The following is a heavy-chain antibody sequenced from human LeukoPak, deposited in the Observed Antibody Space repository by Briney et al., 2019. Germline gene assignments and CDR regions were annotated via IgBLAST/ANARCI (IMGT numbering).Heavy chain of an antibody. J-gene: IGHJ3*01. CDR2: IQATGTT. V-gene: IGHV4-4*07. CDR1: VGSITNSW. Sequence: SETLSLTCTVSVGSITNSWWIWIRHSAGRGMQWLGRIQATGTTNYNPSLKSRVSMSLDMSTKQFSLTLSAVSVADTATYYCARIFDRDVWGQGALVTVSP. D-gene: IGHD3-22*01. CDR3: ARIFDRDV.